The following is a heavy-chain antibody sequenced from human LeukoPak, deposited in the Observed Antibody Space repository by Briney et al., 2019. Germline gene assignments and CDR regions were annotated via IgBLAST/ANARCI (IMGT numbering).Heavy chain of an antibody. J-gene: IGHJ4*02. CDR1: GGSVSSYY. Sequence: PSETLSLTCSVSGGSVSSYYWSWIRQPPGKGLEWMGYVYYTGSTNYNPSLKSRVTMFEDKSKNQFSLRLYSVTVADTAVYYCARHSAYSSSSYFDYWGQGSLVTVSS. V-gene: IGHV4-59*08. CDR2: VYYTGST. D-gene: IGHD6-6*01. CDR3: ARHSAYSSSSYFDY.